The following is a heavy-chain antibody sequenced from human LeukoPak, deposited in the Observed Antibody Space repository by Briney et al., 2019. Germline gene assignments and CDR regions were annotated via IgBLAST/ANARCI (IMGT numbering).Heavy chain of an antibody. CDR3: AREGGYCTNGVCHGPFDY. V-gene: IGHV1-2*02. CDR1: GYTFTGYY. Sequence: GASVKVSCKASGYTFTGYYMHWVRQAPGQGLEWMGWINPNSGGTNYAQKFQGRVTMTRDTSISTAYMELSRLRSDDTAVYYCAREGGYCTNGVCHGPFDYWGQGTLATVSS. J-gene: IGHJ4*02. CDR2: INPNSGGT. D-gene: IGHD2-8*01.